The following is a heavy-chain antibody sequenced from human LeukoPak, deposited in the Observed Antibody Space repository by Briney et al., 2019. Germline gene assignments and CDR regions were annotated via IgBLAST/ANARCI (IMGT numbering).Heavy chain of an antibody. D-gene: IGHD4-17*01. J-gene: IGHJ5*02. CDR1: GYTFTNYG. V-gene: IGHV1-18*01. CDR2: ISAYNGYT. CDR3: AREDYGDYGAGWFDP. Sequence: GASVKVSCKASGYTFTNYGISWVRQAPGQGLEWMGWISAYNGYTNYAQKFQGRVTMTTDTSTSTAYMDLSRLRSDDTAVYYCAREDYGDYGAGWFDPWGQGTLVTVSS.